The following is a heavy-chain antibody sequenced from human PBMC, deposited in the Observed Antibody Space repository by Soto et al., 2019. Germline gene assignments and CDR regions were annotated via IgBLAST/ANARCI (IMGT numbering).Heavy chain of an antibody. J-gene: IGHJ4*02. CDR2: INPNSGGT. V-gene: IGHV1-2*02. D-gene: IGHD3-22*01. Sequence: QVQLVQSGAEVKKPGASVKVSCKASGYTFTGYYMHWVRQAPGQGLEWMGWINPNSGGTNYAQKFQGRVTMTRDTSISRAYMELSRLRSDDTAVYYCASPHYYDSSGYYYDPFDYWGQGTLVTVSS. CDR1: GYTFTGYY. CDR3: ASPHYYDSSGYYYDPFDY.